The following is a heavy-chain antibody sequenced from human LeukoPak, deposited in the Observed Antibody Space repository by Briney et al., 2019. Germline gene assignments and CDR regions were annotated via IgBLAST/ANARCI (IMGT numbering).Heavy chain of an antibody. CDR1: GFTFNRNG. D-gene: IGHD5-18*01. CDR3: ARTSGYSYGTLDY. CDR2: IWFDGSKE. Sequence: GSLRLSCAASGFTFNRNGMNWVRQAPGKGLEWVALIWFDGSKEYYADSVKGRFTISRDNAKNSLYLQMNSLRPEDTAVYYCARTSGYSYGTLDYWGQGTLVTVSS. J-gene: IGHJ4*02. V-gene: IGHV3-33*01.